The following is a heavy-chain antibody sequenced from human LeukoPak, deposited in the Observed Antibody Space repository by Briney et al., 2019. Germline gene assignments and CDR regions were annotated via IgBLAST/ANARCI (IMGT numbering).Heavy chain of an antibody. CDR3: ARNSGSYRYYGMDV. J-gene: IGHJ6*02. V-gene: IGHV1-18*01. D-gene: IGHD1-26*01. CDR2: ISAYNGNT. Sequence: GASVKVSCKASGYTFTCYGISWVRQAPGQGLEWMGWISAYNGNTNYAQKLQGRVTMTTDTSTSTAYMELRSLRSDDTAVYYCARNSGSYRYYGMDVWGQGTTVTVSS. CDR1: GYTFTCYG.